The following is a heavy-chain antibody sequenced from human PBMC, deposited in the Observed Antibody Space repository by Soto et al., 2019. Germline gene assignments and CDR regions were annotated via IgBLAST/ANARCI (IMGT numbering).Heavy chain of an antibody. CDR2: ISSSGSTI. V-gene: IGHV3-11*01. Sequence: PGGSLRLSCAASGFTFSDYYMSWIRQAPGKGLEWVSYISSSGSTIYYADSVKGRFTISRDNAKNSLYLQMNSLRAEDTAVYYCARDIALRFGERRRREFDYWGQGTLVTVSS. J-gene: IGHJ4*02. D-gene: IGHD3-10*01. CDR3: ARDIALRFGERRRREFDY. CDR1: GFTFSDYY.